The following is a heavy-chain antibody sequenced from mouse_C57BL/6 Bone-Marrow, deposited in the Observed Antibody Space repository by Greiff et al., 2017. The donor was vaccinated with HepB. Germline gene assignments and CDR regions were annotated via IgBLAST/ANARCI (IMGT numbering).Heavy chain of an antibody. CDR1: GFTFSDYY. CDR3: ARLGDGNYDY. D-gene: IGHD2-1*01. V-gene: IGHV5-12*01. Sequence: EVQLVESGGGLVQPGGSLKLSCAASGFTFSDYYMYWVRQTPEKRLEWVAYISNGGGSTYYPDTVKGRFTISRDNAKNTLYLQMSRLKSEDTAMYYCARLGDGNYDYWGQGTTLTVSS. CDR2: ISNGGGST. J-gene: IGHJ2*01.